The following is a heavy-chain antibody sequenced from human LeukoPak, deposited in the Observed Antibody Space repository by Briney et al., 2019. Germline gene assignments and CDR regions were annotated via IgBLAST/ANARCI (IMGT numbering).Heavy chain of an antibody. J-gene: IGHJ4*02. CDR2: INAGNGNT. V-gene: IGHV1-3*01. Sequence: ASVKVSCKASGYTFTTYTMHRVRQAPGQRLEWMGWINAGNGNTKYSQKFQGRVTITRDTSASTAYMDLSSLRSEDTAVYYCAREIDRDGYNRFFDYWGQGILVTVSS. D-gene: IGHD5-24*01. CDR3: AREIDRDGYNRFFDY. CDR1: GYTFTTYT.